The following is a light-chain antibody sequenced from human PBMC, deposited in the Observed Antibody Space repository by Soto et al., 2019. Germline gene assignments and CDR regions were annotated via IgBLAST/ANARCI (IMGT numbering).Light chain of an antibody. CDR2: LNSDGSH. V-gene: IGLV4-69*02. CDR1: SGHSSYA. J-gene: IGLJ1*01. Sequence: QPVLTQSPSAAASLGASVKLTCTLSSGHSSYAIAWHQKKTEKGPRYLMKLNSDGSHSKGDGVPDRYSGSKSGNTASLTVSGLQPEDEADYYCSSYAGSNKSVFGTGTKLTVL. CDR3: SSYAGSNKSV.